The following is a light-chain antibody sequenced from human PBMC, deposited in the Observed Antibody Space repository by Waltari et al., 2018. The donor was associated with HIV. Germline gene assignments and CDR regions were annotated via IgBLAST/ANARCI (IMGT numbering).Light chain of an antibody. CDR2: KVS. V-gene: IGKV2-24*01. CDR1: QSLVHTDGNTY. J-gene: IGKJ5*01. Sequence: EIVMMQSPPSSPVIVGQPASIPCMSSQSLVHTDGNTYLSWLQQRPGQPPRLLIYKVSTRFSGVPDRFSGSGTGRDFTLKITRVEVEDVATYYCMQATQFPLTFGQGTRLEIK. CDR3: MQATQFPLT.